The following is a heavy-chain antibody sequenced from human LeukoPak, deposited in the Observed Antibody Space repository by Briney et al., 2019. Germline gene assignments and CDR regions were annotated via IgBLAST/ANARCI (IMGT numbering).Heavy chain of an antibody. D-gene: IGHD2-2*02. Sequence: GGSLRLSCAASGFTFSSYWMHWVRQAPGKGLVWVSRINTDGSSTTYADSVKGRFTISRDNAKNTLYLQMNSLRAEDTAVYYCARDPRLRNNIVVVPAAIRDYYYYYYMDVWGKGTTVTVPS. CDR1: GFTFSSYW. CDR2: INTDGSST. J-gene: IGHJ6*03. V-gene: IGHV3-74*01. CDR3: ARDPRLRNNIVVVPAAIRDYYYYYYMDV.